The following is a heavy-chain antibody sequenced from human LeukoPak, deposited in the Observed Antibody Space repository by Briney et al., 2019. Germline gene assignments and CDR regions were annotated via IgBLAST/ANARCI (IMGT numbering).Heavy chain of an antibody. CDR2: IWYDGSNK. CDR3: ARDHIERGYYDILTGYHDAFDI. D-gene: IGHD3-9*01. Sequence: GRSLRLSCAASGFTFSSYGMHWVRQAPGKGLEWVAVIWYDGSNKYYADSVKGRFTISRDNSKNTLYLQMNSLRAEDTAVYYCARDHIERGYYDILTGYHDAFDIWGQGTMVTVSS. V-gene: IGHV3-33*01. CDR1: GFTFSSYG. J-gene: IGHJ3*02.